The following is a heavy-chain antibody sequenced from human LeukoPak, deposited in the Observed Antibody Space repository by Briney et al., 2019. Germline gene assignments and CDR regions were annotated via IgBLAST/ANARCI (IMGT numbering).Heavy chain of an antibody. J-gene: IGHJ4*02. CDR1: GGSISSSNW. Sequence: SETLSLTCAVSGGSISSSNWWSWVRQPPGKGLEWIGEIYHSGSTNYNPSLKSRVTISVDKSKNQFSLKLSSVTAADTAIYYCHSRFLEWLLDYWGQGTLVTVSS. CDR3: HSRFLEWLLDY. D-gene: IGHD3-3*01. CDR2: IYHSGST. V-gene: IGHV4-4*02.